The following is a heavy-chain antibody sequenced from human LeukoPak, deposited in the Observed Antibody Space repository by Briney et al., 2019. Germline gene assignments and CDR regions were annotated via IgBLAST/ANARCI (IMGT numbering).Heavy chain of an antibody. CDR3: ARELRYFDWLD. CDR2: INVGNGNT. J-gene: IGHJ4*02. V-gene: IGHV1-3*01. D-gene: IGHD3-9*01. CDR1: GYTFTSYA. Sequence: GASVKVSCKASGYTFTSYAMHWVRQAPGQRLEWRGWINVGNGNTKYSQKFQGRVTITRDTSASTAYMELSSLRSEDTAVYYCARELRYFDWLDWGQGTLVTVSS.